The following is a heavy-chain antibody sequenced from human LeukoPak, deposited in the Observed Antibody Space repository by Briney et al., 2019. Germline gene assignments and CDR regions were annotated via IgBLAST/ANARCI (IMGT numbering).Heavy chain of an antibody. Sequence: GGSLRLSCAASGFTFSSYEMNWVRQAPGKGLEWVAVIWYDGSNKYYADSVKGRFTISRDNSKNTLYLQMNSLRAEDTAVYYCARSGRVQLEWRFDYWGQGTLVTVSS. D-gene: IGHD1-1*01. CDR1: GFTFSSYE. V-gene: IGHV3-33*08. CDR3: ARSGRVQLEWRFDY. CDR2: IWYDGSNK. J-gene: IGHJ4*02.